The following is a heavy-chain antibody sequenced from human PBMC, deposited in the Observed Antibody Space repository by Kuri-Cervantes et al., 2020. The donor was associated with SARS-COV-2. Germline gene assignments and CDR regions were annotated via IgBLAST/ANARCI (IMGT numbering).Heavy chain of an antibody. D-gene: IGHD4-17*01. J-gene: IGHJ4*02. Sequence: ESLKISCTVSGYSISSGYYWGWIRQPPGKGLEWIGSIYHSGSTYYNPSLKSRVTISVDTSKNQFSLKLSSVTAADTAVYYCARDPDYGDQDYWGQGTLVTVSS. CDR1: GYSISSGYY. CDR2: IYHSGST. V-gene: IGHV4-38-2*02. CDR3: ARDPDYGDQDY.